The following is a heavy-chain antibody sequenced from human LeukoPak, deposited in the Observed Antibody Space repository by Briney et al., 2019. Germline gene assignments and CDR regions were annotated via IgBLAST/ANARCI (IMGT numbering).Heavy chain of an antibody. V-gene: IGHV3-23*01. J-gene: IGHJ4*02. Sequence: GGSLRLSCAASGFTFSNYAMSWVRQAPGKGREWVSVISGSGDNTFYADSVKGRFTISRDNSKNTLYLQMNSLRAGDTAVYYCAKDRVCSGGPCYFDYWGQGALVTVSS. CDR2: ISGSGDNT. CDR3: AKDRVCSGGPCYFDY. D-gene: IGHD2-15*01. CDR1: GFTFSNYA.